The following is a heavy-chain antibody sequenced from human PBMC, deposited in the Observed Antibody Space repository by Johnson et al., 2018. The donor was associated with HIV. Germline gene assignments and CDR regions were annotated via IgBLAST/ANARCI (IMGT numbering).Heavy chain of an antibody. CDR2: IKSDGSAK. D-gene: IGHD2-15*01. V-gene: IGHV3-7*04. J-gene: IGHJ3*02. Sequence: MLLVESGGGEVQPGGSLRLSCVASGFNFGAYGMNWVRQAPGKGLEWVANIKSDGSAKHFVDSVKGRFTIYRDNAKNSLYMQMSSLRAEDTAMYYCARGGYCSGGRCYSIHAFDIWGQGTMVTVSS. CDR3: ARGGYCSGGRCYSIHAFDI. CDR1: GFNFGAYG.